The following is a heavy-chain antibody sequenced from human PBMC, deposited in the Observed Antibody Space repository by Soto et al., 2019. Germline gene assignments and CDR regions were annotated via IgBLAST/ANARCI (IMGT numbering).Heavy chain of an antibody. CDR3: ARVGYYDRYFDY. V-gene: IGHV4-34*01. D-gene: IGHD3-22*01. Sequence: QVQLQQWGAGLLKPSETLSLTCAVYGGSFSGYYWSWIRQPPGKGLEWIGEINHSGSTNYNPSLKSRVTISVDTSKNQFSLKLSSVTAADTAVYYCARVGYYDRYFDYWGQETLVTVSS. J-gene: IGHJ4*02. CDR1: GGSFSGYY. CDR2: INHSGST.